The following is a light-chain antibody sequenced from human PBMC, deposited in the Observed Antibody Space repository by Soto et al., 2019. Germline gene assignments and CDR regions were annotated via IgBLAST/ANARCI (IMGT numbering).Light chain of an antibody. J-gene: IGLJ2*01. Sequence: QSALTQPASVSGSPGQSITITCTGTTSDVGRYDYVSWYQQHPGEAPQLIIYDVIYRPSGISTRFSGSKSGNTASLTISGLQAEDEADYYCGSYTSSSTVIFGGGTKLTVL. CDR3: GSYTSSSTVI. CDR1: TSDVGRYDY. V-gene: IGLV2-14*01. CDR2: DVI.